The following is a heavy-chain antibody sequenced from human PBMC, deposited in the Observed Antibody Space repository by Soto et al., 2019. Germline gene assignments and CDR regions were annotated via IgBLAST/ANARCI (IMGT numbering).Heavy chain of an antibody. CDR3: AGRGDYVWGSYRYTEFDY. D-gene: IGHD3-16*02. V-gene: IGHV3-23*01. J-gene: IGHJ4*02. Sequence: GGSLRLSCAASGFTFSSYAMSWVRQAPGKGLEWVSAISGSGGSTYYADSVKGRFTISRDNSKNTLYLQMNSLRAEDTAVYYCAGRGDYVWGSYRYTEFDYWGQGTLVTVSS. CDR1: GFTFSSYA. CDR2: ISGSGGST.